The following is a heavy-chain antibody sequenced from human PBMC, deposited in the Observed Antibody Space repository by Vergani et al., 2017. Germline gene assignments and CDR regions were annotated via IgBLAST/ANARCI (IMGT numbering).Heavy chain of an antibody. Sequence: EVQLVESGGGLVQTGGSLRLSCAASGFTFSSYWMHWVRQAPGKGLVWVSRINSDGSSTSYADSVKGRFTISRDNSKNTLYLQMNSLRAEDTAVYYCARDFAFWSGYYANNFDYWGQGTLVTVSS. J-gene: IGHJ4*02. CDR1: GFTFSSYW. CDR3: ARDFAFWSGYYANNFDY. V-gene: IGHV3-74*01. CDR2: INSDGSST. D-gene: IGHD3-3*01.